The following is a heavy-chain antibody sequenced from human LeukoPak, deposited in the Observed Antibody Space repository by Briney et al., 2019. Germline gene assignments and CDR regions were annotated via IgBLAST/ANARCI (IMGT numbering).Heavy chain of an antibody. V-gene: IGHV3-7*01. Sequence: PGGSLRLSCAASGFTFTTYGMSWVRQAPGKGLEWVANIKQDGSEKFYADSVKGRFTISRDNSKNTLYLQMNSLRAEDTAVYYCARVYDSSGPWGYWGQGTLVTVSS. CDR1: GFTFTTYG. D-gene: IGHD3-22*01. J-gene: IGHJ4*02. CDR2: IKQDGSEK. CDR3: ARVYDSSGPWGY.